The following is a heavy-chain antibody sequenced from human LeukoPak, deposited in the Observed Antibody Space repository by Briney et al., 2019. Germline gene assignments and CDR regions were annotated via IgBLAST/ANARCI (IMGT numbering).Heavy chain of an antibody. Sequence: PSETLSLPCTVSGGSISSYYWSWIRQPPGKGLEWIGEINHSGSTNYNPSLKSRVTISVDTSKNQFSLKLSSVTAADTAVYYCARSSRYFDWLLGPAYFDYWGQGTLVTVSS. CDR3: ARSSRYFDWLLGPAYFDY. CDR1: GGSISSYY. V-gene: IGHV4-34*01. CDR2: INHSGST. D-gene: IGHD3-9*01. J-gene: IGHJ4*02.